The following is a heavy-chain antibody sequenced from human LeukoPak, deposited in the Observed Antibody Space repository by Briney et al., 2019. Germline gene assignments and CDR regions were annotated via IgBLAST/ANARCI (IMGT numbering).Heavy chain of an antibody. CDR1: GYTFISYA. J-gene: IGHJ5*02. CDR2: INAGNGNT. V-gene: IGHV1-3*01. D-gene: IGHD1-1*01. Sequence: ASVTVSCTASGYTFISYAMHWVRQAPGQRLEWMGWINAGNGNTKYSQKFQGRVTITRDTSASTAYMELSSLRSEDTAVYYCARDIDRVLNWFDPWGQGTLVTVSS. CDR3: ARDIDRVLNWFDP.